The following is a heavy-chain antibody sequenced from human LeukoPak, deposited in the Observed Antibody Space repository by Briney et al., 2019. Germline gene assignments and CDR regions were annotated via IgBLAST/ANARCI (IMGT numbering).Heavy chain of an antibody. J-gene: IGHJ4*02. CDR1: GFTFSDHY. CDR2: ISGSGGST. V-gene: IGHV3-23*01. Sequence: GGSLRLSCAASGFTFSDHYMSWIRQAPGKGLEWVSAISGSGGSTYYADSVKGRFTISRDNSKNTLYLQMNSLRAEDTAVYYCAKDSRSSAMGVTSDYWGQGTLVTVSS. CDR3: AKDSRSSAMGVTSDY. D-gene: IGHD1-26*01.